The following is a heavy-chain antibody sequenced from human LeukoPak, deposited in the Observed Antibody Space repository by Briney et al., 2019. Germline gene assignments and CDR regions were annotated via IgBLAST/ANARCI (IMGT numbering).Heavy chain of an antibody. CDR3: AKDASTTNNFYFFDY. V-gene: IGHV3-23*01. Sequence: GGSLRLSCAASGFTFTNYAMTWVRQAPGKGLEWISGISKSGDITFYADSVKGHFTISRDTSKSAVYLQMNNLRAEDTAIYYCAKDASTTNNFYFFDYWGQGALATVSS. CDR1: GFTFTNYA. D-gene: IGHD1-1*01. CDR2: ISKSGDIT. J-gene: IGHJ4*02.